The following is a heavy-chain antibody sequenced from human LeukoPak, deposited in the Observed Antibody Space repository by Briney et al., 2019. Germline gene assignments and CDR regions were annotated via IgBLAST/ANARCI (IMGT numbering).Heavy chain of an antibody. D-gene: IGHD6-19*01. CDR2: ISYDGTNK. V-gene: IGHV3-30*03. Sequence: ERSLRLSCAASGFTFSNYDMHWVRQAPGKGLEWVAVISYDGTNKYYADSVKGRFTISRDNSKNTLYLQMNSLRADDTAVYYCARDRYSSGWADAFDIWGQGTMVTVSS. CDR3: ARDRYSSGWADAFDI. J-gene: IGHJ3*02. CDR1: GFTFSNYD.